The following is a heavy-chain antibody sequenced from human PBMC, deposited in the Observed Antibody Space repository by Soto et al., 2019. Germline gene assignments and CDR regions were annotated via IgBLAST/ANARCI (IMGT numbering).Heavy chain of an antibody. V-gene: IGHV4-39*01. CDR3: ARLAGYCSGTSCYGYYGMDV. J-gene: IGHJ6*02. CDR2: FHYSGRT. CDR1: GGSISSGPYS. Sequence: QLQLLESGPGLVKPSETLSLTCSVSGGSISSGPYSWGWIRQPPEKGLGWIGTFHYSGRTYYSPSLERGDTISGDTSASPFSLKVSSVTAADTAVFYCARLAGYCSGTSCYGYYGMDVWGQGTTVTVSS. D-gene: IGHD2-2*01.